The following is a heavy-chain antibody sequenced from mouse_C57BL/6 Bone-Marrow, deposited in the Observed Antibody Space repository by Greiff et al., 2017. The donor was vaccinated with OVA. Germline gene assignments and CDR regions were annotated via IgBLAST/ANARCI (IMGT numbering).Heavy chain of an antibody. Sequence: EVQLQQPGAELVKPGASVKLSCKASGYTFTSYWMHWVKQSHGKSLEWIGLVYPYNGGTSYNQKFKGKATLTVDTSSSTAYMELNSLTSEDSAVYYCARWGLPRRGYYAMDYWGQGTSVTVSS. CDR3: ARWGLPRRGYYAMDY. D-gene: IGHD2-2*01. V-gene: IGHV1-36*01. CDR2: VYPYNGGT. J-gene: IGHJ4*01. CDR1: GYTFTSYW.